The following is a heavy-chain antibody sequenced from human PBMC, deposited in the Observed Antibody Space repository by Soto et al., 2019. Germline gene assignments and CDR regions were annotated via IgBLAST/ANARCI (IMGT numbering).Heavy chain of an antibody. CDR3: ARSAHRSGWYLDY. CDR1: GYTFTTYG. CDR2: ISTYNDNR. Sequence: QVQLVQSGAEVRKPGASVTVSCKSSGYTFTTYGISWVRQAPGQGLEWMAWISTYNDNRNYAQKLQGRVTLTTDTSTSTAYMELRSLRSDDTAIYYCARSAHRSGWYLDYWGQGTLVTVSS. D-gene: IGHD6-19*01. V-gene: IGHV1-18*01. J-gene: IGHJ4*02.